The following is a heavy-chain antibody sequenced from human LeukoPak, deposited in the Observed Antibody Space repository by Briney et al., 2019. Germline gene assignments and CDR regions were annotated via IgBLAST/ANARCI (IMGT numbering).Heavy chain of an antibody. CDR1: GFTVSSNY. V-gene: IGHV3-53*01. CDR2: IYSGGHT. Sequence: GGSLRLSCAASGFTVSSNYMSWVRQAPGKGLEWVSLIYSGGHTYNADSVKGRFTISRDNSDNTLYLQMNNLKAEDTAVYYCAKGNNSFSFTFDYWGQGALVTVSS. J-gene: IGHJ4*02. CDR3: AKGNNSFSFTFDY. D-gene: IGHD2/OR15-2a*01.